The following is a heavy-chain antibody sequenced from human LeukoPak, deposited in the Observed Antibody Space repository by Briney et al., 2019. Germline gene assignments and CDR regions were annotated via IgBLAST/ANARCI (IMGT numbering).Heavy chain of an antibody. Sequence: PGGSLRLSCAASGFTFSSYSMNWVRQAPGKGLEWVSYISSSSSTIYYADSVKGRFTISRDNAKNSLYLQMNSLRAEDTAVYYCASLYCSSTSCYDYWGQGTLVTVSS. CDR3: ASLYCSSTSCYDY. CDR2: ISSSSSTI. CDR1: GFTFSSYS. V-gene: IGHV3-48*01. D-gene: IGHD2-2*01. J-gene: IGHJ4*02.